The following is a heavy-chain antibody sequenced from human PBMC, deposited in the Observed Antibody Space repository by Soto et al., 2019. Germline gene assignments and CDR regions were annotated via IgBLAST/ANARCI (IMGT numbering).Heavy chain of an antibody. CDR2: IWYDGSNK. Sequence: QVQLVESGGGVVQPGRSLRLSCAASGFTFSSYGMHWVRQAPGKGLEWVAVIWYDGSNKYYADSVKGRFTISRDNSKNTLYLQMNSLRAEDTAVYYCARDHSSSWYFLDYWGQGTLVTVSS. CDR1: GFTFSSYG. V-gene: IGHV3-33*01. CDR3: ARDHSSSWYFLDY. D-gene: IGHD6-13*01. J-gene: IGHJ4*02.